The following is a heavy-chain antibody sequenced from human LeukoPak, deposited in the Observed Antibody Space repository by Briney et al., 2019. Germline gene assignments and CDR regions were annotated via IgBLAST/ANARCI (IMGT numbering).Heavy chain of an antibody. V-gene: IGHV4-59*01. CDR1: GGSISSYY. J-gene: IGHJ4*02. CDR2: IYYSGST. Sequence: SETLSLTCTVSGGSISSYYWSWIRQPPGKGLEWIGYIYYSGSTNYNPSLKSRVTISVDTSKNQFSLTLSSVTAADTAVYYCARGYHDFWSEYYFDYWGQGTLVTVSS. D-gene: IGHD3-3*01. CDR3: ARGYHDFWSEYYFDY.